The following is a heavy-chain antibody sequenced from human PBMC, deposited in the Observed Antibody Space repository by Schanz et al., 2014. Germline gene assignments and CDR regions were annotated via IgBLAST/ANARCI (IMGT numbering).Heavy chain of an antibody. J-gene: IGHJ4*01. CDR3: AREQIMAAAGLVDY. CDR1: GFTFSNYA. Sequence: EVQLLESGGGLVRPGGSLRLSCAASGFTFSNYAMSWVRQAPGKGLEWVSGFIVDSGNTYYAGSVKGRFSISRDYSKNALYLQMNSLRAEDTAVYYCAREQIMAAAGLVDYWGHGTLVTGSS. V-gene: IGHV3-23*01. D-gene: IGHD6-13*01. CDR2: FIVDSGNT.